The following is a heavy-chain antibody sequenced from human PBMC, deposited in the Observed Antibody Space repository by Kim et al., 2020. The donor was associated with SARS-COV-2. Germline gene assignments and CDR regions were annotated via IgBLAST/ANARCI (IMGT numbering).Heavy chain of an antibody. J-gene: IGHJ4*02. CDR1: GFTFGDYA. Sequence: GGSLRLSCTASGFTFGDYAMSWVRQAPGKGLEWVGFIRSKAYGGTTEYAASVKGRFTISRDDSKSIAYLQVNSLKTEDTAVYYCTSHCSSTSCYTDYWGQGTLVTVSS. CDR2: IRSKAYGGTT. D-gene: IGHD2-2*01. CDR3: TSHCSSTSCYTDY. V-gene: IGHV3-49*04.